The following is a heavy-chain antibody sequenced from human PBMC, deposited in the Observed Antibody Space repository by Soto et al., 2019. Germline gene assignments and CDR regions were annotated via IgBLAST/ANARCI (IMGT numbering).Heavy chain of an antibody. CDR1: GFTFSDYW. Sequence: GGSLRLSCAASGFTFSDYWMSWVRQSPGKGLEWVLGISGGGEAPYYADSVKGRFTISRDNAKNTLYLQMNSLRDEDTAVYYCPKSRSIAAFWGAFDIWGQGTMVTV. D-gene: IGHD6-6*01. V-gene: IGHV3-23*01. CDR3: PKSRSIAAFWGAFDI. J-gene: IGHJ3*02. CDR2: ISGGGEAP.